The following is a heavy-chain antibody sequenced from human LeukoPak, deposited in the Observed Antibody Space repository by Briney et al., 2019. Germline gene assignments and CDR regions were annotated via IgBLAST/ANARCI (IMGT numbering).Heavy chain of an antibody. CDR2: ISSNGGST. J-gene: IGHJ6*02. D-gene: IGHD2-2*03. V-gene: IGHV3-64*04. CDR1: GFTFSSYA. CDR3: ARDSGYCSSTSCFNYYYYGMDV. Sequence: GGSLRLSCSASGFTFSSYAMHWVRQAPGKGLEYVSAISSNGGSTYYADSVKGRFTISRDNSKNTLYLQMNSLRAEDTAVYYCARDSGYCSSTSCFNYYYYGMDVWGQGTTVTVSS.